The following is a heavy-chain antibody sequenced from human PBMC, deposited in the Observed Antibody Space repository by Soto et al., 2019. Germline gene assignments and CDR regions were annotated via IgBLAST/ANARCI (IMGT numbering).Heavy chain of an antibody. Sequence: PENLSLTCAVSGGSLSSSHWWGWVRQAPGKGLEWIGEIYHSGSTNYNPSLKSRITMSVDKSKNQFSVNLSSVTAADTAVYYCVRDADETAIVPAPWLVWGRGTMVT. CDR1: GGSLSSSHW. CDR3: VRDADETAIVPAPWLV. CDR2: IYHSGST. V-gene: IGHV4-4*03. D-gene: IGHD2-21*02. J-gene: IGHJ6*02.